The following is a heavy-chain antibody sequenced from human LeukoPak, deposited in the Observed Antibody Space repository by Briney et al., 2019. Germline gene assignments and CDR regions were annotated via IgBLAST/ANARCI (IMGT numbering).Heavy chain of an antibody. CDR2: ISGSGGSK. Sequence: GGSLRLSCVGSRFPPRKYAMSWVRQAPGKGLEWVSGISGSGGSKYHADSVRGRFTISRDNSKDTLFLQMSSLRADDTAKYYCAKEPEPFLEWHFDNWGQGTLVIVSS. V-gene: IGHV3-23*01. CDR1: RFPPRKYA. J-gene: IGHJ4*02. D-gene: IGHD3-3*02. CDR3: AKEPEPFLEWHFDN.